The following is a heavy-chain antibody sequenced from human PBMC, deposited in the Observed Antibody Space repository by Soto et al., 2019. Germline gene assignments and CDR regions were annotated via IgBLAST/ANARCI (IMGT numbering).Heavy chain of an antibody. Sequence: GASVKVSCKASGYTFTSYDINWVRQATGQGLEWMGWMNPNSGNTGYAQKFQGIVTMTRNTSISTAYMELSSLRSEDTAVYYCARSPMYSGTDDAFDIWGQGTMVTVSS. CDR1: GYTFTSYD. CDR2: MNPNSGNT. D-gene: IGHD1-26*01. V-gene: IGHV1-8*01. J-gene: IGHJ3*02. CDR3: ARSPMYSGTDDAFDI.